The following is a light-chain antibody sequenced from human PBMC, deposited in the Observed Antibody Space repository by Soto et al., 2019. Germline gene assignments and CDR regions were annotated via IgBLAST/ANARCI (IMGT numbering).Light chain of an antibody. CDR1: QSVSSSS. Sequence: EVVMTQSPGTLSLSPGDRATLSCRASQSVSSSSLAWYQQKPGQAPRLLIYHTSSRATGIPDRFSGSGSGTDFTLTISRLEPEDFAVDYCQQYGTSPPYTFGQGTKVDIK. V-gene: IGKV3-20*01. J-gene: IGKJ2*01. CDR3: QQYGTSPPYT. CDR2: HTS.